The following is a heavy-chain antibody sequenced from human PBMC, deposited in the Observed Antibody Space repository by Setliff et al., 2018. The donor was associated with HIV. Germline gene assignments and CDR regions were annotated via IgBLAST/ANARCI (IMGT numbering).Heavy chain of an antibody. V-gene: IGHV4-39*07. CDR1: SGSISSSNHY. CDR2: IFYSGST. CDR3: ARSLCYYDSCGYYYNY. J-gene: IGHJ4*02. Sequence: SETLSLTCTVSSGSISSSNHYWGWIRQPPGKGLEWIGSIFYSGSTDYNPSLKSRVTMSVGTSTNQFSLKASDTAMYYCARSLCYYDSCGYYYNYWGQGTLVTVSS. D-gene: IGHD3-22*01.